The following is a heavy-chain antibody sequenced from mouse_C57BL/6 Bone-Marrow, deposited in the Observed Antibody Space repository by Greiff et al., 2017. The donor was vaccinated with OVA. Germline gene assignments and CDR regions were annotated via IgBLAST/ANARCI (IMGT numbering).Heavy chain of an antibody. V-gene: IGHV1-18*01. CDR3: ARKGFYYYGFDD. Sequence: EVQLQQSGPELVKPGASVTIPCKASGYTFTDYNMDWVKQSHGKSLEWIGDINPNNGGTIYNQKFKGKATLTVDKSSSTAYMELRSLTSEDTAVYYCARKGFYYYGFDDWGQGTTLTVSS. D-gene: IGHD1-1*01. CDR1: GYTFTDYN. J-gene: IGHJ2*01. CDR2: INPNNGGT.